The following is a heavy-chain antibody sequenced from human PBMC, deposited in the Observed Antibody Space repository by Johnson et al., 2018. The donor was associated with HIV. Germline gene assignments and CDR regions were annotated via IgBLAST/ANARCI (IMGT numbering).Heavy chain of an antibody. D-gene: IGHD1-7*01. Sequence: QVQLVESGGGVVQPGRSLRLSCAASGFTFSSYGMHWVRQAPGKGLEWVAVISYDGSNKYYADSVKGRFTISRDNSKNTLFLQMNSLRSEDTAVYYCAKAQRNYRGASDIWGQGTRVTVSS. J-gene: IGHJ3*02. CDR1: GFTFSSYG. CDR2: ISYDGSNK. CDR3: AKAQRNYRGASDI. V-gene: IGHV3-30*18.